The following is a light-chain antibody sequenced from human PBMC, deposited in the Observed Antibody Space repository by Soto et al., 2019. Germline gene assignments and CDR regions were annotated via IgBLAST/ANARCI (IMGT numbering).Light chain of an antibody. CDR2: GAS. J-gene: IGKJ1*01. CDR3: QQYDSSPRT. Sequence: EIVLTQSPGTLSLSPGERATLSCRASQSVGTKLAWYQQTRGQAPRLLISGASSRAADIPDRFSGSGSGTDFTLTINRLEPEDFAVYYCQQYDSSPRTFGQGTKVDIK. V-gene: IGKV3-20*01. CDR1: QSVGTK.